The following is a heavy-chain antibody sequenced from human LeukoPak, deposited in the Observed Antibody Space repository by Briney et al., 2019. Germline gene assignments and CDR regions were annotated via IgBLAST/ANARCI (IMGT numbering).Heavy chain of an antibody. CDR2: IYYSGST. V-gene: IGHV4-59*01. CDR1: GVSITSYY. CDR3: PRDKVPGDS. Sequence: PSETLSLTCTVSGVSITSYYWNWLRQPPGKGLEWIGYIYYSGSTIYNPSLESRDTISVDTSRTQFSPKLSSVTAADTAIYYCPRDKVPGDSWGQGTLVTVSS. J-gene: IGHJ4*02.